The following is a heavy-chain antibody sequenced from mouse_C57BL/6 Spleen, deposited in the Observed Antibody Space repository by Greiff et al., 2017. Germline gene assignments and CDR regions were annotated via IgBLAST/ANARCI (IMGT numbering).Heavy chain of an antibody. CDR2: ISYDGSN. J-gene: IGHJ2*01. CDR3: AREDWTVYFDY. V-gene: IGHV3-6*01. CDR1: GYSITSGYY. D-gene: IGHD1-1*01. Sequence: ESGPGLVKPSQSLSLTCSVTGYSITSGYYWNWIRQFPGNKLEWMGYISYDGSNNYNPSLKNRISITRDTSKNQFFLKLNSVTTEDTATYYCAREDWTVYFDYWGQGTTLTVSS.